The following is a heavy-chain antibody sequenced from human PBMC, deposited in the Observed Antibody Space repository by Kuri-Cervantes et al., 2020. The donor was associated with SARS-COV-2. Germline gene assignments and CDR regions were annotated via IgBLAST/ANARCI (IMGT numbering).Heavy chain of an antibody. CDR1: GGSFSGYY. V-gene: IGHV4-34*01. J-gene: IGHJ6*03. D-gene: IGHD2-2*01. CDR3: ARGREGVVPATILGLGYFLYFSMDV. CDR2: INHRRTT. Sequence: SETLSLTCAVFGGSFSGYYGSWIRLSPGKGLEFIGKINHRRTTNYNPSLSSRVTTSVDMSKNQFSLSLSSVTAADTAMYYCARGREGVVPATILGLGYFLYFSMDVWCKGTSVTVFS.